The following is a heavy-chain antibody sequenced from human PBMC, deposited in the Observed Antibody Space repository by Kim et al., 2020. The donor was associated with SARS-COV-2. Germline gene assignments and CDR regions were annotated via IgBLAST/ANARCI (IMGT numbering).Heavy chain of an antibody. Sequence: KFQGRVTITADKSTSTAYMELSSLRSEDTAVYYCASGYSYDRDYYYGMDVWGQGTTVTVSS. D-gene: IGHD5-18*01. V-gene: IGHV1-69*02. CDR3: ASGYSYDRDYYYGMDV. J-gene: IGHJ6*02.